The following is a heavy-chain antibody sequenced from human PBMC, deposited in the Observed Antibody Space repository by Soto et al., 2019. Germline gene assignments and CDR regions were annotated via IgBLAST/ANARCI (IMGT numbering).Heavy chain of an antibody. Sequence: QVQLVQSGAEVKKPGSSVKVSCKASGGTFSSYAISWVRQAPGQGLEWMGGIIPIFGTANYAQKFQGRVTITADESTSTAYMELSSLRSEDTAVYYCASGVDGIVVVVAAGDAFDIWGQGTMVTVSS. CDR3: ASGVDGIVVVVAAGDAFDI. V-gene: IGHV1-69*01. J-gene: IGHJ3*02. CDR1: GGTFSSYA. CDR2: IIPIFGTA. D-gene: IGHD2-15*01.